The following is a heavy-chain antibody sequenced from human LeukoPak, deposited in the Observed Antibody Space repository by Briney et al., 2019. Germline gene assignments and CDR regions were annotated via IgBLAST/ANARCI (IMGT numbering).Heavy chain of an antibody. CDR2: ISSSSSTI. CDR1: GGSISSTS. CDR3: ARETSYYDSSGYPSYCFDY. V-gene: IGHV3-48*01. Sequence: SSETLSLTCTVSGGSISSTSYYWGWIRQAPGKGREWVSYISSSSSTIYYADSVKGRFTISRDNAKNSLYLQMNSLRAEDTAVYYCARETSYYDSSGYPSYCFDYWGQGTLVTVSS. J-gene: IGHJ4*02. D-gene: IGHD3-22*01.